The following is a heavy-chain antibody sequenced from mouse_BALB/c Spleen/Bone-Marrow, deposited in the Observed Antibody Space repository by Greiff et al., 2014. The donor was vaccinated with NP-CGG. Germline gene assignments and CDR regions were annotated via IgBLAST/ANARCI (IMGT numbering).Heavy chain of an antibody. V-gene: IGHV14-3*02. CDR3: ARYYYGSSYFDY. CDR2: IDPANGNT. Sequence: VQLQQSGAELVKPGASVKLSCTAPGFNIKDTYMHWVKQRPEQGLEWIGRIDPANGNTKYDPKFQGKATITADTSSNTAYLQLSSLTSEDTADYYCARYYYGSSYFDYWGQGTTLTVSS. D-gene: IGHD1-1*01. J-gene: IGHJ2*01. CDR1: GFNIKDTY.